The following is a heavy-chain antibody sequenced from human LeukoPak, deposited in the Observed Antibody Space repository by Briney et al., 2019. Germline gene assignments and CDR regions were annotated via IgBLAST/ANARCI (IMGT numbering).Heavy chain of an antibody. V-gene: IGHV3-30*03. CDR1: GFTFSSYG. CDR3: AREAAWGNWYFDL. J-gene: IGHJ2*01. Sequence: GGSLRLSCAASGFTFSSYGMHWVRQAPGKGLEWVAVISYDGSNKYYAGSVKGRFTISRDNSKNTLYLEMNSLRYDDTALYYCAREAAWGNWYFDLWGRGTLVTVSS. D-gene: IGHD3-16*01. CDR2: ISYDGSNK.